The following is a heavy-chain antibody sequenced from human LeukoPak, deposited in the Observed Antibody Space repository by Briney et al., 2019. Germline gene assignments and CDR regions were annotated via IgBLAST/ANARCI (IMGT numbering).Heavy chain of an antibody. V-gene: IGHV5-10-1*01. CDR3: ASLNYYDSSGYAPSG. CDR2: IDPSDSYT. Sequence: GESLKISCKGSGYSFTSYWISWVRQMPGKGLEWMGRIDPSDSYTNYSPSFQGHVTISADKSISTAYLQWSSLKASDTAMYYCASLNYYDSSGYAPSGWGQGTPVTVSS. CDR1: GYSFTSYW. J-gene: IGHJ4*02. D-gene: IGHD3-22*01.